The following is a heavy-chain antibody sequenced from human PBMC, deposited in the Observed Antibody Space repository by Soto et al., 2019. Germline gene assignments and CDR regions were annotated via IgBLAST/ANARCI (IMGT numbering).Heavy chain of an antibody. V-gene: IGHV3-21*01. Sequence: EVQLVESGGGLVKPGVSLRLSCAASGFTFSSYSMNLVRQAPGTGLEWVSSISSSSSYIYYADSVKGRFTISRDNAKNSLYLQMNSMRAEDTAVYYCARDLTGSSALLTWGQGTLVTVSS. J-gene: IGHJ5*02. CDR2: ISSSSSYI. CDR1: GFTFSSYS. D-gene: IGHD3-9*01. CDR3: ARDLTGSSALLT.